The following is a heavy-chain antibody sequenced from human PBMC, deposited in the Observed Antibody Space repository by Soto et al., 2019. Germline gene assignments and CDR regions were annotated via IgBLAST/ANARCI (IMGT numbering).Heavy chain of an antibody. CDR1: GYSISSGYY. CDR3: ARFVRSCSGTTCYTRADV. V-gene: IGHV4-38-2*01. Sequence: SETLSLTCAVSGYSISSGYYWGWIRQPPGKGLEWIGSIYHSGSTYYNPSLKSRVTISVDTSKNQSSLKLRSVIVADTAVYHCARFVRSCSGTTCYTRADVWGQGTTVTVSS. J-gene: IGHJ6*02. CDR2: IYHSGST. D-gene: IGHD2-2*02.